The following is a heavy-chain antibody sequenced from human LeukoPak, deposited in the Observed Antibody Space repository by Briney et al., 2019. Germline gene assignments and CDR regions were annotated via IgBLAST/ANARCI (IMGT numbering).Heavy chain of an antibody. CDR1: GYSFTSYW. CDR3: ARQSSQRLYYYYDSSGYTDY. Sequence: GESLKISCKGSGYSFTSYWIGWVRQMPGKGLEWMGIIYPGDSDTRYSPSFQGQVTISADKSISTAYLQWSSLKASDTAMYYCARQSSQRLYYYYDSSGYTDYWGQGTLVTVSS. J-gene: IGHJ4*02. D-gene: IGHD3-22*01. CDR2: IYPGDSDT. V-gene: IGHV5-51*01.